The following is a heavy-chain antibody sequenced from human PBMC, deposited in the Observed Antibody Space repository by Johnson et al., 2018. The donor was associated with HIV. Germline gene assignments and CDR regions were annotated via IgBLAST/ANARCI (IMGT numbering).Heavy chain of an antibody. CDR1: GFSFSDYY. J-gene: IGHJ3*01. D-gene: IGHD3-10*01. V-gene: IGHV3-11*04. CDR2: ITSSGTS. CDR3: AREQATLWFRASGAAFGV. Sequence: HVQLVESGGNLVKPGVSLRLSCAASGFSFSDYYMTWIRQAPGKGLGWVSYITSSGTSYCADSVKVRFTISRDNAKSSLYLQMKSLRAEDTAVYYCAREQATLWFRASGAAFGVWGQGTMVTVSS.